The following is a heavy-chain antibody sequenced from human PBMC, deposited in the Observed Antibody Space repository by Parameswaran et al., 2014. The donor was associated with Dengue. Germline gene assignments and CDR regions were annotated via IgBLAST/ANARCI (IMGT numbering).Heavy chain of an antibody. CDR3: ARDTAADGYYYYYGMDV. Sequence: RWIRQPPGKGLEWVSVIYSGGSTYYADSVKGRFTISRDNSKNTLYLQMNSLRAEDTAVYYCARDTAADGYYYYYGMDVWGRGTTVTVSS. J-gene: IGHJ6*02. D-gene: IGHD6-13*01. V-gene: IGHV3-53*01. CDR2: IYSGGST.